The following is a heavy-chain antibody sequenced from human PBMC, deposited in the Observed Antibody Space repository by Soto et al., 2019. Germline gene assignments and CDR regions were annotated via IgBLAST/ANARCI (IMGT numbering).Heavy chain of an antibody. CDR2: IYYSGST. J-gene: IGHJ3*02. V-gene: IGHV4-39*01. Sequence: QLQLQESGPGLVKPSETLSLTCTVSGGSISSSSYYWGWIRQPPGKGLEWIGSIYYSGSTYYNPSPKSRVTISVDTSKNQFSLKLSSVTAADTAVYYCARPTSDCSGGSCYTGDDAFDIWGQGTMVTVSS. D-gene: IGHD2-15*01. CDR1: GGSISSSSYY. CDR3: ARPTSDCSGGSCYTGDDAFDI.